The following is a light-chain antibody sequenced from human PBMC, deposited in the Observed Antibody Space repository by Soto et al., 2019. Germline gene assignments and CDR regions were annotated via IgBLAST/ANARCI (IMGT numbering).Light chain of an antibody. CDR2: EVN. CDR3: SSYTSSSTFG. CDR1: RSDVRSYNR. Sequence: QSALTQPPSVSGSPGQSVTISCTGTRSDVRSYNRVSWYQQPPGTAPKLMIYEVNNRPSGVPDRFSGSKSGNTASLTISGLQAEDEADYYCSSYTSSSTFGFGTGTKLTVL. J-gene: IGLJ1*01. V-gene: IGLV2-18*02.